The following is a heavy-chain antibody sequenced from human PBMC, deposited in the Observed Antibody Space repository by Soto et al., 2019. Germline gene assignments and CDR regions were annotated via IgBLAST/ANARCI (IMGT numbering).Heavy chain of an antibody. D-gene: IGHD2-2*01. CDR3: ARWGGDCSSTSCYGLGAFDI. Sequence: QVQLVQSGAEVKKPGASVKVSCKASGYTFTSYGISWVRQAPGQGLEWMGWISAYNGNTNYAQKLQGRVTMTTDTSTSTAYMGLRSLRSDDTAVYYCARWGGDCSSTSCYGLGAFDIWGQGTMVTVSS. CDR1: GYTFTSYG. CDR2: ISAYNGNT. V-gene: IGHV1-18*01. J-gene: IGHJ3*02.